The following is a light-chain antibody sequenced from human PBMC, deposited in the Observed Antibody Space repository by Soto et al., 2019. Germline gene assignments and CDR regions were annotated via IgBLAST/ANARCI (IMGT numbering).Light chain of an antibody. J-gene: IGLJ1*01. CDR3: SSYSSSSTLFV. CDR1: ISDVGAYKY. Sequence: QSALTHPASVSGTPGQSITISCTGTISDVGAYKYVSWYQQHPGKAPKVMIYEVSNRPSGVSNRFSGSKSGNTASLTISGLQAEDEADYFCSSYSSSSTLFVFGTGTKVTVL. V-gene: IGLV2-14*01. CDR2: EVS.